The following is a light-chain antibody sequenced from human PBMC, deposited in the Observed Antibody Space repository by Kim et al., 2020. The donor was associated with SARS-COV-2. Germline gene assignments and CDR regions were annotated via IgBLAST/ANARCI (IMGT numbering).Light chain of an antibody. Sequence: EIVLTQSPGTLSLSPGERATLSCRTSETISSDYVAWYRHKPGQAPRLLIYGASTRATGIPERFSGSGSGTDFTLTISRLEPEDFAVYYCQQYDSSFPYTFGQGTKLE. V-gene: IGKV3-20*01. CDR2: GAS. J-gene: IGKJ2*01. CDR1: ETISSDY. CDR3: QQYDSSFPYT.